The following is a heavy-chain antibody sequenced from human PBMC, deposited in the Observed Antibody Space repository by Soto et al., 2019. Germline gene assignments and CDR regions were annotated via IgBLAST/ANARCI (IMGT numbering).Heavy chain of an antibody. J-gene: IGHJ3*02. CDR2: INPSGGST. CDR1: GYTFTSYY. CDR3: LSSSYYGSGSYYNDYAFDI. V-gene: IGHV1-46*01. Sequence: ASVKVSCKASGYTFTSYYMHWVRQAPGQGLEWMGIINPSGGSTSYAQKFQGRVTMTRDTSTSTVYMELSSLRSEDTAVYYCLSSSYYGSGSYYNDYAFDIWGQGTMVTVSS. D-gene: IGHD3-10*01.